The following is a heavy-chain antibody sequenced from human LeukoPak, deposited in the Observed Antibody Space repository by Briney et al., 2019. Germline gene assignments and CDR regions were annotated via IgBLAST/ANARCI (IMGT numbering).Heavy chain of an antibody. CDR1: GFTFSSYG. CDR3: AKDRLYYYDSSGYYFPSYFDY. Sequence: PGRSLRLSCAASGFTFSSYGMHWVRQAPGKGLEWVAVISYDGSNKYYADSVKGRFTISRDNSKNTLYLQTNSLRAEDTAVYYCAKDRLYYYDSSGYYFPSYFDYWGQGTLVTVSS. J-gene: IGHJ4*02. CDR2: ISYDGSNK. D-gene: IGHD3-22*01. V-gene: IGHV3-30*18.